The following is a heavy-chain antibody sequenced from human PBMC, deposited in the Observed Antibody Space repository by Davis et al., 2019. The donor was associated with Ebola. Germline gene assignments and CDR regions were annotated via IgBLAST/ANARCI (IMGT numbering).Heavy chain of an antibody. V-gene: IGHV1-69*04. CDR3: ARDGLELHLPDY. CDR2: IIPILGIA. D-gene: IGHD1-7*01. CDR1: GGTFSSYA. J-gene: IGHJ4*02. Sequence: AASVKVSCKASGGTFSSYAISWVRQAPGQGLEWMGRIIPILGIANYAQKFQGRVTITADKSTSTAYMELSSLRSEDTAVYYCARDGLELHLPDYWGPGTLLTVSS.